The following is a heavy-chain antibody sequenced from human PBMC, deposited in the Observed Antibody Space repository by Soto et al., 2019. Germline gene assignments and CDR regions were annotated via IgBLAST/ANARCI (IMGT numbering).Heavy chain of an antibody. J-gene: IGHJ4*02. Sequence: SETLSLTCTVSGGSISSGGYYWSWIRQHPGKGLEWIGYIYYSGSTYYNPSLKSRVTISVDTSKNQFSLKLSSVTAADTAVYYCARETYYYDSSGYYSYFDYSGQGTLVTVSS. CDR3: ARETYYYDSSGYYSYFDY. V-gene: IGHV4-31*03. CDR2: IYYSGST. CDR1: GGSISSGGYY. D-gene: IGHD3-22*01.